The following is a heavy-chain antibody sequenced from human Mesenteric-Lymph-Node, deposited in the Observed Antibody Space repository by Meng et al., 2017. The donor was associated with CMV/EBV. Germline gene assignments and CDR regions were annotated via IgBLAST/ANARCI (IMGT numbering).Heavy chain of an antibody. CDR2: MNPNSGNT. CDR1: GYTFTSYD. V-gene: IGHV1-8*01. J-gene: IGHJ6*02. CDR3: ARRGAIARKTDLYYYFGMDV. Sequence: ASVKVSCKASGYTFTSYDINWVRQATGQGLEWMGWMNPNSGNTGYAQKFQGRVTMTRNTSISTAYMELSSLRSEDTAVYYCARRGAIARKTDLYYYFGMDVWGQGTTVTVSS. D-gene: IGHD3-16*01.